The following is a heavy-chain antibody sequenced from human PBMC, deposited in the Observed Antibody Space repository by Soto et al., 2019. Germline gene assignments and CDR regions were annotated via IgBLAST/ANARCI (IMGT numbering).Heavy chain of an antibody. J-gene: IGHJ4*02. CDR2: IYYNGNT. V-gene: IGHV4-59*01. Sequence: SETQSLTCTVSGGSISPYYWSWIRQPPGKGLEWIGYIYYNGNTNYNPSLKSRVTMSVDTSKNQFSLKLNSVTAADTAVYYCARNVDTTRAYYFDYWGQGALVTVSS. CDR1: GGSISPYY. CDR3: ARNVDTTRAYYFDY. D-gene: IGHD5-18*01.